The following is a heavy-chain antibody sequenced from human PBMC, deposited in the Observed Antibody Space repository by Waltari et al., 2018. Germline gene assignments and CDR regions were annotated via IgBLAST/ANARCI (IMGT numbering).Heavy chain of an antibody. V-gene: IGHV4-39*07. CDR3: ARYSSSPYYYGMDV. J-gene: IGHJ6*02. CDR1: GGSISRSNSY. CDR2: IYYSGST. D-gene: IGHD6-13*01. Sequence: QLQLQESGPGLAKPSETLSLTCAVSGGSISRSNSYWGWIRQPPGKGLEWIGSIYYSGSTYYNPSLKSRVTISVDTSKNPFSLKLSSVTAADTAVYYCARYSSSPYYYGMDVWGQGTTVTVSS.